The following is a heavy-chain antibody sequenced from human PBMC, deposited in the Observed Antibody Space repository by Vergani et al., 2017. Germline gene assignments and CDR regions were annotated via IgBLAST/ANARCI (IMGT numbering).Heavy chain of an antibody. V-gene: IGHV4-30-2*01. CDR3: ARGGIAVALPNWFDT. J-gene: IGHJ5*02. CDR2: IYHSGST. CDR1: GGSISSGGYS. D-gene: IGHD6-19*01. Sequence: QLQLQESGSGLVKPSQTLSLTCAVSGGSISSGGYSWSWIRQPPGKGLEWIGYIYHSGSTYYNPSLKSRVTISVDRSKNQFSLKLSSVTAADTAVYYCARGGIAVALPNWFDTWGQGTLVTVSS.